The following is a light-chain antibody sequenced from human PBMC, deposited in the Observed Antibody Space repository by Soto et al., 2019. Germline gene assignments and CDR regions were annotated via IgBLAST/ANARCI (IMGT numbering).Light chain of an antibody. CDR2: DVN. V-gene: IGLV2-11*01. Sequence: QSALTQPRSVSGSPGQSVTISCTGTSSDVGSYKYVPWYQHHPGKAPKLMIFDVNKRPSGVPDRFSGSNSGNAASLTISGLQPEDEADYFCCSFVDSDTVLFGGGTKLTVL. CDR3: CSFVDSDTVL. J-gene: IGLJ3*02. CDR1: SSDVGSYKY.